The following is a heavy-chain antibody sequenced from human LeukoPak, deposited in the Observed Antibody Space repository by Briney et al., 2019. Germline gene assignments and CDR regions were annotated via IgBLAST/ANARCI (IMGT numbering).Heavy chain of an antibody. CDR2: IYYSGST. Sequence: SETLSLTCTVSGGSISSSSYYWGWIRQPPGKGLEWIGGIYYSGSTYYNPSLKSRVTISVDTSKNQFSLKLSSVTAADTAVYYCAREEYSSSSDGYYYYMDVWGKGTTVTVSS. J-gene: IGHJ6*03. CDR1: GGSISSSSYY. CDR3: AREEYSSSSDGYYYYMDV. V-gene: IGHV4-39*07. D-gene: IGHD6-6*01.